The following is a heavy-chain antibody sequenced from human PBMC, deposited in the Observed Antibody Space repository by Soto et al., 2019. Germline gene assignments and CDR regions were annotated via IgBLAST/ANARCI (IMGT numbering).Heavy chain of an antibody. J-gene: IGHJ5*02. CDR1: GGSVSNDNFY. Sequence: PSETLSLTCTVSGGSVSNDNFYWSWIRQPPGKGLEWIGYVHSSGITNYNPSPKRRVTISVDTSRNQFSLRLSSVTAADTAVYYCARGLTMGQLPSHFDHWGQGTLVTISS. D-gene: IGHD3-16*01. V-gene: IGHV4-61*01. CDR3: ARGLTMGQLPSHFDH. CDR2: VHSSGIT.